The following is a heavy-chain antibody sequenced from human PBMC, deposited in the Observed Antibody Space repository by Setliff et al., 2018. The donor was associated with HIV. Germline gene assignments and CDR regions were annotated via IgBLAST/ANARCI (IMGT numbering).Heavy chain of an antibody. V-gene: IGHV4-39*01. CDR2: IYYSGST. D-gene: IGHD4-17*01. CDR3: ARNAVRSKDWFDP. Sequence: SETLSLTCTVSGGSISSTVYYWGWIRQPPGKGLEWIGSIYYSGSTYYNPSLESRITISMDTSKNQFSLKLRSVTAADTAMYYCARNAVRSKDWFDPWGPGILVTVSS. CDR1: GGSISSTVYY. J-gene: IGHJ5*02.